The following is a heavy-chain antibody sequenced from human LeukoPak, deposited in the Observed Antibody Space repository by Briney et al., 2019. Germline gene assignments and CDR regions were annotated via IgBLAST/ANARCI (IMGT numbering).Heavy chain of an antibody. CDR2: VWSDGSNR. D-gene: IGHD3-9*01. J-gene: IGHJ4*02. V-gene: IGHV3-33*06. Sequence: GGSLRLSCAASGFTFNTYGMHWVRQAPGKGLEWIAVVWSDGSNRFYADSVEGRFTISRDNSKNTLYLQMNSLRAEDTAVYYCAKRYFACFDYWGQGTLVTVSS. CDR1: GFTFNTYG. CDR3: AKRYFACFDY.